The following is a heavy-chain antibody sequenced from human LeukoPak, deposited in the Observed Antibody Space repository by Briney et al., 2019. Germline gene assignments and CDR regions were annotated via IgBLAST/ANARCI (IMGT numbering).Heavy chain of an antibody. Sequence: PGGSLRLSCAASGFTFSSYGMHWVRQAPGKGLEWVAFIRYDGSNKYYADSVKGRFTISRDNSKNTLYLQMNSLRAEDTAVYYCAKTLKRGDPFDDYWGQGTLVTVSS. CDR1: GFTFSSYG. CDR3: AKTLKRGDPFDDY. CDR2: IRYDGSNK. D-gene: IGHD3-10*01. V-gene: IGHV3-30*02. J-gene: IGHJ4*02.